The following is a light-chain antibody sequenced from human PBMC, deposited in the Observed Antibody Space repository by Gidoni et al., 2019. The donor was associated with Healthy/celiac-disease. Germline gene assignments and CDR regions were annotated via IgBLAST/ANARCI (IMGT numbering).Light chain of an antibody. CDR1: QSSSSW. CDR2: KAS. Sequence: DIQMTQSPSTLSASVGDRVTITCRARQSSSSWLAWYQQKPGKAPKLLIYKASSLESVVPSRFSGSGSGTEFTLTISRLQPDDVATYYCQQYNSYWTFXXXTKVEIK. V-gene: IGKV1-5*03. CDR3: QQYNSYWT. J-gene: IGKJ1*01.